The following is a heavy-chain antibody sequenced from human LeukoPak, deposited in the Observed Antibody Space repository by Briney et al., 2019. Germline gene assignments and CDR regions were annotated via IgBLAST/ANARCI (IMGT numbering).Heavy chain of an antibody. V-gene: IGHV3-30-3*01. D-gene: IGHD3-10*01. CDR2: ISYDGSNK. J-gene: IGHJ4*02. CDR1: GFTFSSYW. Sequence: GGSLRLSCAASGFTFSSYWMNWARQAPGKGLEWVAVISYDGSNKYYADSVKGRFTISRDNSKNTLYLQMNSLRAEDTAVYYCARDQYYYGSGFDYWGQGTLVTVSS. CDR3: ARDQYYYGSGFDY.